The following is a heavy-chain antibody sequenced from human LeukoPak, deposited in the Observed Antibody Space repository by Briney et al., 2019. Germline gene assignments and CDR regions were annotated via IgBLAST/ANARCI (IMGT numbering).Heavy chain of an antibody. Sequence: GGSLRLSCAAPGFTFSSYWMSWVRQAPGKGLEWVANIKQDGSEKYYVDSVKGRFTISRDNAKNSLYLQMNSLRAEDTAVYYCARDLSPYYYYGMDVWGQGTTVTVSS. CDR2: IKQDGSEK. J-gene: IGHJ6*02. V-gene: IGHV3-7*01. CDR3: ARDLSPYYYYGMDV. D-gene: IGHD2/OR15-2a*01. CDR1: GFTFSSYW.